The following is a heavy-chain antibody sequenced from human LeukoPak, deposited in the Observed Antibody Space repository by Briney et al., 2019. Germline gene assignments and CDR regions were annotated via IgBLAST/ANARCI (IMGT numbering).Heavy chain of an antibody. CDR1: GFTFSSYA. CDR2: ISYDGSNK. J-gene: IGHJ4*02. Sequence: GGSLRLSCAASGFTFSSYAMHWVRQAPGKGLEWVAVISYDGSNKYYADSVKGRFTISRDNSKNTLYLQMNSLRAEDTAVYYCARPVGAYLLSIDYWGQGTLVTVSS. CDR3: ARPVGAYLLSIDY. V-gene: IGHV3-30*01. D-gene: IGHD1-26*01.